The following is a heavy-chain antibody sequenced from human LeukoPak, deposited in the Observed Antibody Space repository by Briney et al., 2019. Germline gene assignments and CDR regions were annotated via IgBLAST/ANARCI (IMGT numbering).Heavy chain of an antibody. CDR1: GGSFSSYY. CDR3: ARGDPIAAAGSWDY. D-gene: IGHD6-13*01. J-gene: IGHJ4*02. CDR2: IYTSGST. V-gene: IGHV4-59*10. Sequence: SETLSLTCAVYGGSFSSYYWSWIRQPAGKGLEWIGRIYTSGSTNYNPSLKSRVTMSVDTSKNQFSLKLSSVTAADTAVYYCARGDPIAAAGSWDYWGQGTLVTVSS.